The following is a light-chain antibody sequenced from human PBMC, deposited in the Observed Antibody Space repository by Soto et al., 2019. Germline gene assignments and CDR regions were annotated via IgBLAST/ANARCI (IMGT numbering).Light chain of an antibody. CDR2: AAS. V-gene: IGKV1-39*01. J-gene: IGKJ2*01. Sequence: DIQMTQSPSSLSASVGYRVTITCRASQSISNYLNWYQQKPGKAPKLLIYAASSLQSGVPSRFSGSGSGTDFTLTISSLQPEDFATYYCQQSYSTVTFAQGTKVDIK. CDR1: QSISNY. CDR3: QQSYSTVT.